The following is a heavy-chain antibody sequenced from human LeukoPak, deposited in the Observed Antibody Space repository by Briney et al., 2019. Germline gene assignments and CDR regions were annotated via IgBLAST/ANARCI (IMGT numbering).Heavy chain of an antibody. Sequence: GGSLRLSCAASGFTFNNYAMTWVRQAPGKGLEWVSAVSGRGDGTYYQNSVKGRFTISRDNSKNTLYLEMNSLRAEDTAVYHCAKAPPAATNYYYGMDVWGQGTTVTVSS. V-gene: IGHV3-23*01. CDR3: AKAPPAATNYYYGMDV. D-gene: IGHD2-15*01. CDR1: GFTFNNYA. CDR2: VSGRGDGT. J-gene: IGHJ6*02.